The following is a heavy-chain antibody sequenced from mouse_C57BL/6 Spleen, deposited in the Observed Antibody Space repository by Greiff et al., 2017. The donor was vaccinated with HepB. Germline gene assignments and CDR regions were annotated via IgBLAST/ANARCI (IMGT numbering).Heavy chain of an antibody. CDR3: ARSGGYDGFDY. CDR1: GYAFSSYW. V-gene: IGHV1-80*01. D-gene: IGHD2-2*01. CDR2: IYPGDGDT. Sequence: QVHVKQSGAELVKPGASVKISCKASGYAFSSYWMNWVKQRPGKGLEWIGQIYPGDGDTNYNGKFKGKATLTADKSSSTAYMQLSSLTSEDSAVYFCARSGGYDGFDYWGQGTTLTVSS. J-gene: IGHJ2*01.